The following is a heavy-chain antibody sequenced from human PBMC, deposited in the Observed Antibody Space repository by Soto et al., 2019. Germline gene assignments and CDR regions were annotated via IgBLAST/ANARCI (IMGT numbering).Heavy chain of an antibody. CDR1: GFTFSSYG. J-gene: IGHJ4*02. Sequence: SGGSLRLSCAASGFTFSSYGTHWVRQAPGKGLEWVAVISYDGSNKYYADSVKGRFTISRDNSKNTLYLQMNSLRAEDTAVYYCAKDGAFGSFDYWGQGTLVTVSS. CDR3: AKDGAFGSFDY. V-gene: IGHV3-30*18. CDR2: ISYDGSNK. D-gene: IGHD3-10*01.